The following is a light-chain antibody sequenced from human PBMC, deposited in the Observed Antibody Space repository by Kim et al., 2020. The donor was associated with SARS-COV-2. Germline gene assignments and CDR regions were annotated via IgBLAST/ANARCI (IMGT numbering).Light chain of an antibody. J-gene: IGLJ2*01. V-gene: IGLV3-19*01. CDR1: SLRSYY. CDR3: NSRDSSGKHVV. CDR2: GKN. Sequence: ALGQAVRITCQGDSLRSYYASWYQQKPGQAPIRVIYGKNNRPSGIPDRFSGSSSGNTASLTITGAQAEDEADYYCNSRDSSGKHVVFGGGTQLTVL.